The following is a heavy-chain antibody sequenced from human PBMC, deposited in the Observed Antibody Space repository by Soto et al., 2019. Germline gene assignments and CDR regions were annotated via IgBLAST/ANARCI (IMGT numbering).Heavy chain of an antibody. CDR1: DGSVTGYC. Sequence: QVQLQESGPGLVKPSETLPLTCSVSDGSVTGYCWSWIRQPPGKGLEWIGCIDYNGRAHYNPSLPSRVTMSLDTSNNHFSLKLSSVTTTDTAVYYCARGPDHSKVGYWGQGTLVTVSS. CDR3: ARGPDHSKVGY. V-gene: IGHV4-59*02. CDR2: IDYNGRA. J-gene: IGHJ4*02. D-gene: IGHD4-4*01.